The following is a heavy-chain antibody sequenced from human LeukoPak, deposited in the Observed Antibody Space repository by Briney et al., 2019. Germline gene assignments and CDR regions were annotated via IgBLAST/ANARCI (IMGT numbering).Heavy chain of an antibody. V-gene: IGHV1-2*02. Sequence: ASLKVSCKASGYTFTGYFIHWARQAPGQGLEWMGWINPNSGGTNYAQKFQGRVTMTRDTSITTANMELSRLRSDDTAVYYCARLGGPPSGSWDLDYWGQGTVVIVSS. J-gene: IGHJ4*02. D-gene: IGHD1-26*01. CDR1: GYTFTGYF. CDR3: ARLGGPPSGSWDLDY. CDR2: INPNSGGT.